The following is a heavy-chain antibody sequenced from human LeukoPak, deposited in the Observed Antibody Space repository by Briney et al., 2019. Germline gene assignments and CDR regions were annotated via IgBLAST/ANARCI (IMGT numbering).Heavy chain of an antibody. V-gene: IGHV1-2*02. CDR3: ARDQFGELLYYFDY. CDR2: INPNSGGT. J-gene: IGHJ4*02. CDR1: GYIFKDYY. Sequence: ASVKVSCKASGYIFKDYYMHWVRQAPGQGLEWMGWINPNSGGTNYAQKFQGRVTMTRDTSISTAYMELSRLRSDDTAVYYCARDQFGELLYYFDYWGQGTLVTVSS. D-gene: IGHD3-10*01.